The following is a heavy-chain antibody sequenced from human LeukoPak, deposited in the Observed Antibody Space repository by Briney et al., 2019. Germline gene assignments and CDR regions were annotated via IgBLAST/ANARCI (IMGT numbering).Heavy chain of an antibody. CDR1: GGSISSHY. Sequence: SETLSLTCTVSGGSISSHYWSWIRQPPGKGLEWIGYIYTSGSTNYNPSLKSRVTISVDTSKNQFSLKLSSVTAADTAVYYCARQRDWGLGIDYWGQGTLVTVSS. CDR3: ARQRDWGLGIDY. CDR2: IYTSGST. J-gene: IGHJ4*02. D-gene: IGHD7-27*01. V-gene: IGHV4-4*09.